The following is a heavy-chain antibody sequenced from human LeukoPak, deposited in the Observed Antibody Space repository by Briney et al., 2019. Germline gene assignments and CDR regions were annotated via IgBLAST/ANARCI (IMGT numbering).Heavy chain of an antibody. V-gene: IGHV1-2*02. CDR2: INPNSGAT. CDR1: GYTFSGYF. J-gene: IGHJ4*02. CDR3: ARVRRYYDILSKPFDY. D-gene: IGHD3-9*01. Sequence: ASVKVSCKASGYTFSGYFMHWVRQAPGQGLEWMGCINPNSGATNYAQKFQGRVTMTRDTSITSVYMELSRLRSDDTAVYYCARVRRYYDILSKPFDYWGQGTLVTVSS.